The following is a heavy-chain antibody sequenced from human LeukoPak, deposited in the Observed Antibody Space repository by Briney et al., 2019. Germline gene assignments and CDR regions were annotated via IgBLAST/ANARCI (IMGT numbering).Heavy chain of an antibody. J-gene: IGHJ3*02. V-gene: IGHV4-59*08. Sequence: SETLSLTCTVSGGSISSYYWSWIRQPPGKGLEWIGYIYYSGSTNYNPSLKSRVTISVDTSKNQFSLKLNSVTAADTAVYYCARHRDFWSGLKYAFDIWGQGTMVTVSS. CDR2: IYYSGST. CDR3: ARHRDFWSGLKYAFDI. D-gene: IGHD3-3*01. CDR1: GGSISSYY.